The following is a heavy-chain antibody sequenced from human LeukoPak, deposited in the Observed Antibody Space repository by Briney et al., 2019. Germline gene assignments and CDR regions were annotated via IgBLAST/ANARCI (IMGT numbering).Heavy chain of an antibody. J-gene: IGHJ4*02. CDR2: VDPEDGET. D-gene: IGHD3-10*02. Sequence: GATVNISCKASGYRFTDYYIDWVQQAPGEGLEWMGRVDPEDGETVYAEKFKDRLTMTADTSTNTAYMELTSLTSADTAVYYCVTDTQVAPGDIIMFRDYWGQGALVTVSS. CDR1: GYRFTDYY. V-gene: IGHV1-69-2*01. CDR3: VTDTQVAPGDIIMFRDY.